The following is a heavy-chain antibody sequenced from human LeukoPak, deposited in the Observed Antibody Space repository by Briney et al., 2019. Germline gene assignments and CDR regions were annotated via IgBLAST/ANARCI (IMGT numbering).Heavy chain of an antibody. Sequence: PSETLSLTCTVSGGSISSYYWSWIRQPPGKGLEWIGYIYHSGSTYYNPSLKSRVTISVDRSKNQFSLKLSSVTAADTAVYYCASGRATVTDWGQGTLVTVSS. CDR1: GGSISSYY. J-gene: IGHJ4*02. CDR3: ASGRATVTD. CDR2: IYHSGST. V-gene: IGHV4-59*12. D-gene: IGHD4-17*01.